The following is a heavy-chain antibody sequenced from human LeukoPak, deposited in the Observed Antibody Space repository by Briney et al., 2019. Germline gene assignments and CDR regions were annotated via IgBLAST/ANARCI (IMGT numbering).Heavy chain of an antibody. CDR2: ISAYNGNT. J-gene: IGHJ1*01. CDR3: ARASVPITIFGVVDRYFQH. Sequence: ASVKVSCKASGYTFINYGITWVRQAPGQGLEWMGWISAYNGNTNYAQKLQGRVTMTTDTSTSTAYMELRSLRSDDTAVYYCARASVPITIFGVVDRYFQHWGQGTLVTVSS. CDR1: GYTFINYG. D-gene: IGHD3-3*01. V-gene: IGHV1-18*01.